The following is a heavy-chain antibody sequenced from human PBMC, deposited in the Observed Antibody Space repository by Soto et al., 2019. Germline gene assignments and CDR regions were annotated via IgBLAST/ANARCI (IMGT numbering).Heavy chain of an antibody. CDR3: AKDTSATEAGFDY. J-gene: IGHJ4*02. D-gene: IGHD6-25*01. CDR1: GFTFSSYA. Sequence: EVQLLESGGGLVQPGGSLRLSCAASGFTFSSYAMSWVRQAPGKGLEWVSAISGSGGSTYYADSVKGRFTISRDNSKNTLYLQMNSRRAGDTSVYYCAKDTSATEAGFDYWGQGTLVTVSS. V-gene: IGHV3-23*01. CDR2: ISGSGGST.